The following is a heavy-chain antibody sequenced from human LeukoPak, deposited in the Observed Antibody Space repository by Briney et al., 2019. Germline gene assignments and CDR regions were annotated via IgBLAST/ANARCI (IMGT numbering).Heavy chain of an antibody. CDR1: GASLSSSNW. D-gene: IGHD1-26*01. CDR3: ARVPGATTSQDDAFDI. V-gene: IGHV4-4*02. CDR2: IYHSGRT. Sequence: SETLSLTCAVSGASLSSSNWWSWVRQPPGKGLEWIGEIYHSGRTNYNPSLKSRVTTSLDKSKNQFSLNLTSVTAADTAVYYCARVPGATTSQDDAFDIWGQGTMVTVSS. J-gene: IGHJ3*02.